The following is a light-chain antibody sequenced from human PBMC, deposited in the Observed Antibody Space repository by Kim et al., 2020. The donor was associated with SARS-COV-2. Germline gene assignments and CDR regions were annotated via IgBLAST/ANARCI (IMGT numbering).Light chain of an antibody. CDR3: QQRSNWPIT. CDR1: QSVSSY. Sequence: LSPGERATRSCRASQSVSSYLAWYQQKPGQAPRLLIYDASNRATGIPARFSGSGSGTDFTLTISSLEPEDFAVYYCQQRSNWPITFGQGTRLEIK. V-gene: IGKV3-11*01. J-gene: IGKJ5*01. CDR2: DAS.